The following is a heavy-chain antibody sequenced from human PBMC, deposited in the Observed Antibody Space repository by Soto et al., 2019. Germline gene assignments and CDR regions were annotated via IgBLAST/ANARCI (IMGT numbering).Heavy chain of an antibody. CDR1: GFTFTNYW. J-gene: IGHJ5*02. D-gene: IGHD3-10*01. CDR2: INPDGSRT. V-gene: IGHV3-74*01. Sequence: EVQLVESGGGLVQPGGSLRLSCAASGFTFTNYWMHWVRQAPGKGLMWVSRINPDGSRTTYADSVKGRFAIFRDNAKNTLYLQMNSLRAEDTAVYYCARERSGSYDWFDPWGQGTLVTVSS. CDR3: ARERSGSYDWFDP.